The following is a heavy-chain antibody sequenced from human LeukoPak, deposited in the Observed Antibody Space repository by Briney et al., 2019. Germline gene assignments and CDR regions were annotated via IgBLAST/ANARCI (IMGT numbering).Heavy chain of an antibody. Sequence: PSETLSLTCTVSGGSISSYYWSWIRQPPGKGLEWIGYIYYSGSTNYNPSLKSRVTISVDTSKNQFSLKLSSVTAADTDVYYCARGSNWGGSYYYYYYYGMDVWGQGTTVTVSS. CDR3: ARGSNWGGSYYYYYYYGMDV. CDR2: IYYSGST. V-gene: IGHV4-59*01. D-gene: IGHD1-26*01. CDR1: GGSISSYY. J-gene: IGHJ6*02.